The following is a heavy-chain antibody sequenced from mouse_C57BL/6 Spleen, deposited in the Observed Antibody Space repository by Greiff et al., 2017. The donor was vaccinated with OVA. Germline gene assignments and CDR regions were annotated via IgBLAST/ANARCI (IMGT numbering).Heavy chain of an antibody. Sequence: VQLKESGPELVKPGASVKIPCKASGYTFTDYNMDWVKQSPGKSLEWIGDINPNNGGTIYNQKFKGKATLTVDKSSSTAYMELRSLTSEDTAVYYCARRGAQATGYAMDYWGQGTSVTVSS. CDR3: ARRGAQATGYAMDY. CDR2: INPNNGGT. CDR1: GYTFTDYN. V-gene: IGHV1-18*01. D-gene: IGHD3-2*02. J-gene: IGHJ4*01.